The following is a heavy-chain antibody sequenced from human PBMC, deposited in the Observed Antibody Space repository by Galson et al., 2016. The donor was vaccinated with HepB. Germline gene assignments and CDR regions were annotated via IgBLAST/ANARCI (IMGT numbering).Heavy chain of an antibody. CDR1: GFTFSNAW. Sequence: SLRLSCAASGFTFSNAWMSWVRQAPGKGLEWVGRINTKTDGGTTEYAAPVKGRLTTPRDDSKNTVDLQMNSLKTEDTAVYYCTLYTYGRFDYWGQGTLVTVSS. V-gene: IGHV3-15*01. CDR3: TLYTYGRFDY. D-gene: IGHD5-18*01. CDR2: INTKTDGGTT. J-gene: IGHJ4*02.